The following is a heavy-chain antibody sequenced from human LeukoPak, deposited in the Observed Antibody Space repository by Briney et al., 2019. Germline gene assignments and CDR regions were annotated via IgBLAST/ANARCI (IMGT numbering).Heavy chain of an antibody. D-gene: IGHD3-9*01. CDR1: GGSFSGYY. CDR3: ARKALRYFDWLLSAPFDY. CDR2: INHSGST. J-gene: IGHJ4*02. Sequence: SETLSLTCAVYGGSFSGYYWNWIRQPPGKGLEWIGEINHSGSTNYNPSLKSRVTISVDTSKNQFSLKLNSVTAADTAVYYCARKALRYFDWLLSAPFDYWGQGTLVTVSS. V-gene: IGHV4-34*01.